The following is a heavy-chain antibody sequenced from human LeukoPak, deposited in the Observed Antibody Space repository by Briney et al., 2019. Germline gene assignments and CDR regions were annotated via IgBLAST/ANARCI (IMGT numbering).Heavy chain of an antibody. V-gene: IGHV3-30*18. J-gene: IGHJ5*01. Sequence: PGRSLRLSCAASGFTFSRYGMHWVRQAPGKGLEWVAVISYDGTNKFYADSVKGRFTISRDNSNNTLYLQMNSLRAEDTAMYYCAKVSFIHSPLEFNWFDSWGQGTLVTVSS. CDR2: ISYDGTNK. D-gene: IGHD3-3*01. CDR1: GFTFSRYG. CDR3: AKVSFIHSPLEFNWFDS.